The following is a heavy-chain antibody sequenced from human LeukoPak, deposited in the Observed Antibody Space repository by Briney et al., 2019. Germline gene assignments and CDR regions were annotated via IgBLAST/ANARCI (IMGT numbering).Heavy chain of an antibody. CDR3: ARGSIAAAEGSHWFDP. CDR1: GGSISSYY. CDR2: IYYSGSA. Sequence: SETLPLTCTVSGGSISSYYWSWIRQPSGKGLEWIGYIYYSGSANYNPSLKSRVTISVDTSKNQFSLKLSSVTAADTAVYYCARGSIAAAEGSHWFDPWGQGTLVTVSS. J-gene: IGHJ5*02. V-gene: IGHV4-59*01. D-gene: IGHD6-13*01.